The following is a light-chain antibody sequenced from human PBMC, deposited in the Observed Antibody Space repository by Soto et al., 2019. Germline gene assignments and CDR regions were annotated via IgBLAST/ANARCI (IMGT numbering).Light chain of an antibody. CDR2: DVS. V-gene: IGLV2-18*02. Sequence: QSALTQPPSVSGSPGQSVTISCTGTSSDVGRYNHVSWYQQPPGTAPKLMIYDVSNRPSGVPDRFSGSKSGNTASLTISGLQAEDEDYYYCSSYTGSSTLVVFGGGTKLTVL. CDR3: SSYTGSSTLVV. CDR1: SSDVGRYNH. J-gene: IGLJ2*01.